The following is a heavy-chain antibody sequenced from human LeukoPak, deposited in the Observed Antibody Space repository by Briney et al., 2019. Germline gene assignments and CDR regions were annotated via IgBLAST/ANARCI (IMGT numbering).Heavy chain of an antibody. CDR2: ISAYNGNT. V-gene: IGHV1-18*01. Sequence: ASVKVSCKASGYTFTSYGTSWVRQAPGQGLEWMGWISAYNGNTNYAQRLQGRVTMTTDTSTNTAYMELRSLRSDDTAVYYCASLYSSGWYSYWGQGTLVTVSS. D-gene: IGHD6-19*01. CDR1: GYTFTSYG. CDR3: ASLYSSGWYSY. J-gene: IGHJ4*02.